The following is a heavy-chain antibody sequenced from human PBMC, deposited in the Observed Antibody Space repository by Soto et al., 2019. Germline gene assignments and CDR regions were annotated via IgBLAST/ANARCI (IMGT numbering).Heavy chain of an antibody. V-gene: IGHV4-30-4*01. CDR3: ARALTTDTYYYYGMDV. CDR2: IYYSGST. CDR1: GGSISSGDYY. Sequence: SETLSLTCTVSGGSISSGDYYWSWIRQPPGKGLEWIGYIYYSGSTYYNPSLKSRVTISVDTSKNQFSLKLSSVTAADTAVYYCARALTTDTYYYYGMDVWGQGTTVTVSS. D-gene: IGHD4-17*01. J-gene: IGHJ6*02.